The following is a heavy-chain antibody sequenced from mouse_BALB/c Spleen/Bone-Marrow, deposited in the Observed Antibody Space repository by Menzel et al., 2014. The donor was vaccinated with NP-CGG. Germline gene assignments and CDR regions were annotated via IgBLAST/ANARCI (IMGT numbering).Heavy chain of an antibody. V-gene: IGHV1-4*01. CDR1: GYTFTSYT. CDR3: ARFFYDYDGPWFAY. Sequence: VQLQQSGAERARPGASVKMSCRASGYTFTSYTMHWVKQRPGQGLEWIGCINPSSGYTNYNQKFKDKATSTADKSSSTAYMQLSSLTSEDSAVYYCARFFYDYDGPWFAYWGQGTLVTVSA. J-gene: IGHJ3*01. D-gene: IGHD2-4*01. CDR2: INPSSGYT.